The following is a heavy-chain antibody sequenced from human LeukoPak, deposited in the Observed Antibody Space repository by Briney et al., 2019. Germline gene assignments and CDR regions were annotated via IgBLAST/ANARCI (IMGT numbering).Heavy chain of an antibody. J-gene: IGHJ4*02. V-gene: IGHV4-61*01. D-gene: IGHD3-10*01. CDR2: IYYSGST. Sequence: PSETLSLTCTVSGGSVISGSYHWSWIWQPPGKGLEWIGYIYYSGSTNYNSSLKSRVTISVDTSKNQFSLKLSSVTAADTAVYYCARDPGGSAKFDFWGQGTLVTVSS. CDR3: ARDPGGSAKFDF. CDR1: GGSVISGSYH.